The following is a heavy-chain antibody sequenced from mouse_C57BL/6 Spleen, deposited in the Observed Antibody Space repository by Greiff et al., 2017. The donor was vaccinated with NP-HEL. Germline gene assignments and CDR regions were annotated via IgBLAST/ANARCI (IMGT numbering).Heavy chain of an antibody. CDR3: ARSEGVFITTVVAHFDY. Sequence: VQLQQSGAELARPGASVKLSCKASGYTFTSYGISWVKQRTGQGLEWIGEIYPRSGNTYYNEKFKGKATLTADKSSSTAYMELRSLTSEDSAVYFCARSEGVFITTVVAHFDYWGQGTTLTVSS. CDR1: GYTFTSYG. J-gene: IGHJ2*01. CDR2: IYPRSGNT. D-gene: IGHD1-1*01. V-gene: IGHV1-81*01.